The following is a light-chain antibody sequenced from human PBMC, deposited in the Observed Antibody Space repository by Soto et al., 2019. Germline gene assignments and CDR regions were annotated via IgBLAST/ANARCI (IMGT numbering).Light chain of an antibody. V-gene: IGKV3D-15*01. CDR2: GAS. CDR1: QSISIN. CDR3: QQFRNWPWT. Sequence: EIVLTQSPGTLSVSPGDRVTLSCRASQSISINLAWYQHKPGQAPRLLIHGASTRATGIPARISGSGSGTEFTLTISSLQSEDFAVYCCQQFRNWPWTFGQGTKVDIK. J-gene: IGKJ1*01.